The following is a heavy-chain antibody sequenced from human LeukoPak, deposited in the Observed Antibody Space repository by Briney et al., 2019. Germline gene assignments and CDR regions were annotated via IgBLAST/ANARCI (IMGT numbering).Heavy chain of an antibody. Sequence: PGGSLRLSCAASGFTFSDYYMSWIRQAPGKGLEWVSYISSSGSTIYYADSVKGRFTISRDNTKNSLYLQMNSPRADDTAVYYCVRDRLNWNGVPGWFDPWGQGTLVTVSS. CDR1: GFTFSDYY. CDR2: ISSSGSTI. V-gene: IGHV3-11*04. D-gene: IGHD1-1*01. CDR3: VRDRLNWNGVPGWFDP. J-gene: IGHJ5*02.